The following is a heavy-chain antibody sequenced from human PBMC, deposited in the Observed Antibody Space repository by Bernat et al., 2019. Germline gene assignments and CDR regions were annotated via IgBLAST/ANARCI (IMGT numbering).Heavy chain of an antibody. D-gene: IGHD4-23*01. CDR3: ARVALRGYDY. Sequence: QVQLVESGGGLVKPGGSLRLSCAASGFSFSDYYMTWIRQAPGKGLEWVSNIGPSGTTIYYADSVKGRFTISRDNAKNSLYLQMNSLRAEDTAVYYCARVALRGYDYWGQGTLVTVSS. V-gene: IGHV3-11*04. CDR2: IGPSGTTI. J-gene: IGHJ4*02. CDR1: GFSFSDYY.